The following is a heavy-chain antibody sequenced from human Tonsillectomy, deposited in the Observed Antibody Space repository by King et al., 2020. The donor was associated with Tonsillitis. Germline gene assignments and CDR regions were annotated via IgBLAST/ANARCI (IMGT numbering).Heavy chain of an antibody. Sequence: VQLVESGAEVKKPGESLKISCKSSGYTFTNYWIGWVRQMPGKGLEWMGIIYPGDSETRYSPSFQGQVTISADKSSSTAYLQWRSLKASDTAMYYCARQDYYDSSEPTQLDYWGQGTLVTVSS. V-gene: IGHV5-51*01. D-gene: IGHD3-22*01. CDR1: GYTFTNYW. J-gene: IGHJ4*02. CDR3: ARQDYYDSSEPTQLDY. CDR2: IYPGDSET.